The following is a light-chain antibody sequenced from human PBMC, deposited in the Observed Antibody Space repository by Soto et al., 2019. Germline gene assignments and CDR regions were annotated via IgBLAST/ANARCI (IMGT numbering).Light chain of an antibody. V-gene: IGLV2-11*01. Sequence: QSALTQPRSVSGSPGQSVTISCTGTSSDVGGYNYVSWYQQHPGKAPKLMIYDVSQRPSGVPDRSSGSKSGNTASLTISGVLAEDEADYYCCSYAGSYTWVFGGGTKLTVL. CDR2: DVS. J-gene: IGLJ3*02. CDR1: SSDVGGYNY. CDR3: CSYAGSYTWV.